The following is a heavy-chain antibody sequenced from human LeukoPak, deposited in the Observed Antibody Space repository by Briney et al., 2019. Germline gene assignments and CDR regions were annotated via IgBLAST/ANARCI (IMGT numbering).Heavy chain of an antibody. CDR1: GGSFSGYY. J-gene: IGHJ4*02. V-gene: IGHV4-34*01. Sequence: KSSETLSLTCAVYGGSFSGYYWSWTRQPPGKGLEWIGEINHSGSTNYNPSLKSRVTISVDTSKNQFSLKLSSVTAADTAVYYCARGLNDFWSGYFWSASYYFDYWGQGTLVTASS. CDR2: INHSGST. D-gene: IGHD3-3*01. CDR3: ARGLNDFWSGYFWSASYYFDY.